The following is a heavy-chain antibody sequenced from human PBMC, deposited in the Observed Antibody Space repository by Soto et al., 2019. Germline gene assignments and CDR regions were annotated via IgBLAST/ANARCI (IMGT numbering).Heavy chain of an antibody. Sequence: SETLSLTCTVSGGSISSYYWSWIRQPPGKGLEWIGYIYYSGSTNYNPSLKSRVTISVDTSKNQFSLKLSSVTAADTAVYYCARLGYCSGGSCPPPVDPWGQGTLVTVSS. CDR2: IYYSGST. J-gene: IGHJ5*02. D-gene: IGHD2-15*01. V-gene: IGHV4-59*08. CDR1: GGSISSYY. CDR3: ARLGYCSGGSCPPPVDP.